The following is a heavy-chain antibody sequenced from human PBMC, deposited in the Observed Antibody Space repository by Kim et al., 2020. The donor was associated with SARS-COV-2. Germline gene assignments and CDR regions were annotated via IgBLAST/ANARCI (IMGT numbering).Heavy chain of an antibody. V-gene: IGHV1-46*01. Sequence: ASVKVSCKASGYTFTSYYMHWVRQAPGQGLEWMGIINPSGGSPSYAQKFQGRVTMTRDTSTSTVYMELSSLRSEDTAVYYCARAGGYDILTGYYLPIDYWGQGTLVTVSS. CDR3: ARAGGYDILTGYYLPIDY. J-gene: IGHJ4*02. CDR2: INPSGGSP. D-gene: IGHD3-9*01. CDR1: GYTFTSYY.